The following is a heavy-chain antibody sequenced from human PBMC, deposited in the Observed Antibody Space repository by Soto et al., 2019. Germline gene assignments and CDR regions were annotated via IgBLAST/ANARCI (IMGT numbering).Heavy chain of an antibody. CDR2: ISSSSSYI. D-gene: IGHD6-19*01. V-gene: IGHV3-21*01. J-gene: IGHJ4*02. Sequence: VQLVESGGGLVKPGGSLRLSCAASGCTFSSYSMNWVRQAPGKGLEWVSSISSSSSYIYYADSVKGRFTISRDNAKNSLYLQMNSLRAEDTAVYYCARDLRIAVAGTDYWGQGTLVTVSS. CDR3: ARDLRIAVAGTDY. CDR1: GCTFSSYS.